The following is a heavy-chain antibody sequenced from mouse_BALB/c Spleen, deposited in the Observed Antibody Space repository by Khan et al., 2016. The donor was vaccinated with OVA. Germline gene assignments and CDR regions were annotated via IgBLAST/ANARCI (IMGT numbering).Heavy chain of an antibody. Sequence: EVQLVESGGGLVKPGGSLKLSCAASGFTFSNYTMSWVRQTPETRLEWVASISSGGFTYYPDSVKGRFTISRDNARNILYLQMSSLRSENTAMYYCTESFFLYYFDYWGQGTTLTVSS. CDR1: GFTFSNYT. V-gene: IGHV5-6-5*01. CDR3: TESFFLYYFDY. J-gene: IGHJ2*01. CDR2: ISSGGFT.